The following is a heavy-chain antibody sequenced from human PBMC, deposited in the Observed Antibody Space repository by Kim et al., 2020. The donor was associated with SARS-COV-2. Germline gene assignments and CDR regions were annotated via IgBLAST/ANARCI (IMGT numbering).Heavy chain of an antibody. D-gene: IGHD6-13*01. CDR3: ARARSRVFPDMDV. CDR1: GGSISSSNW. J-gene: IGHJ6*02. CDR2: IYHSGST. V-gene: IGHV4-4*02. Sequence: SETLSLTCAVSGGSISSSNWWSWVRQPPGKGLEWIGEIYHSGSTNYNPSLKSRVTISVDKSKNQFSLKLSSVTAADTAVYYCARARSRVFPDMDVWGQGTTVTVSS.